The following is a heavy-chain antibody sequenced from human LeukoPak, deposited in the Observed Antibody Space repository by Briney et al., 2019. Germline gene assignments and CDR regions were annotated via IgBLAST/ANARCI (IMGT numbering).Heavy chain of an antibody. CDR1: GGTFSSYT. D-gene: IGHD3-16*01. J-gene: IGHJ4*02. Sequence: ASVKVSCKVSGGTFSSYTFTWVRQVPGQGLEWMGWISGHTGDTHYAKRFQGRLTLTTDTSTSVAYLELSTLRSDDTALYFCAKDVGDSLAGPWFFQFWGQGTLVTLSS. CDR3: AKDVGDSLAGPWFFQF. CDR2: ISGHTGDT. V-gene: IGHV1-18*01.